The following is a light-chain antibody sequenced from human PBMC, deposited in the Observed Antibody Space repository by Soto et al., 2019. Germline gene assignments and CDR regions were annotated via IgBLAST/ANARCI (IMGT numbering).Light chain of an antibody. Sequence: DIQMTQSPSSLSASVGDRVTITCRASQSISTYLNWYHQKPGQAPMLLIYAASSLQSGIPSRFSGSGSGTDFTLTISSLEPEDFATYYCQQRYSTSITFGQGTKVEIK. V-gene: IGKV1-39*01. J-gene: IGKJ5*01. CDR2: AAS. CDR1: QSISTY. CDR3: QQRYSTSIT.